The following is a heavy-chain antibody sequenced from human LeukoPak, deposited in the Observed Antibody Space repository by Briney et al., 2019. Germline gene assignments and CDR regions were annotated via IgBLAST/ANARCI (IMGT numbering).Heavy chain of an antibody. CDR1: GFTFSTYV. J-gene: IGHJ4*02. CDR3: AREQSGTRGWYTVDY. Sequence: GGSLRLSCTASGFTFSTYVITWVRQGPGKGLEWVSAIRPDGDRTYYANSVRGRFTISRDNSKDTVYLQINGLRVEDTAVYYCAREQSGTRGWYTVDYWGQGTLVTVSS. D-gene: IGHD6-19*01. V-gene: IGHV3-23*01. CDR2: IRPDGDRT.